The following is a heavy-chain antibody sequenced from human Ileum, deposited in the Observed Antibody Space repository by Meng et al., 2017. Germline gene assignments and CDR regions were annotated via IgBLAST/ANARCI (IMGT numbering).Heavy chain of an antibody. Sequence: HPGSLFLILSVSAGVVNGSSYWSWVRQPPGKVLVWVGQIDRGGNRYRNPSLKKRVTMFTNKSNNKFSLRLTSVIAAETAAYYCAAHGGHYQDFWGQGTMVTVSS. CDR3: AAHGGHYQDF. V-gene: IGHV4-4*03. D-gene: IGHD2-21*02. CDR1: AGVVNGSSY. J-gene: IGHJ4*02. CDR2: IDRGGNR.